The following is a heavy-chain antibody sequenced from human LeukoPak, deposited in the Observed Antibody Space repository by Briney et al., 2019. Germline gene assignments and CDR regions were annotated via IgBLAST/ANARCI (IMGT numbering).Heavy chain of an antibody. CDR2: IKHNGGT. V-gene: IGHV1-2*02. J-gene: IGHJ4*02. D-gene: IGHD3-3*01. CDR1: GYRFTDYW. Sequence: AAVKVSCKGSGYRFTDYWMHWVRQAPGQGLEGMGWIKHNGGTHYAQNFQGRVTMTRDTSISTGYMEVSGLRSDDTAVYYCARVHDWEEISGAIPDYFDYWGQGTLVTVSS. CDR3: ARVHDWEEISGAIPDYFDY.